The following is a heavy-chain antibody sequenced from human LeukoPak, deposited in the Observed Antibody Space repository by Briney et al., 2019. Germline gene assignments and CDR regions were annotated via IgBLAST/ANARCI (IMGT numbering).Heavy chain of an antibody. V-gene: IGHV5-51*01. CDR3: ARQGPSDY. J-gene: IGHJ4*02. CDR1: GYIFSTTW. CDR2: IFPRDSDT. Sequence: GESLKISCKTSGYIFSTTWIGWVRQLPGKGLEWMGIIFPRDSDTRYSPSFRGQVTISADTSISTAYLQWSSLKASDTAIYYCARQGPSDYWGQGTPITVSS.